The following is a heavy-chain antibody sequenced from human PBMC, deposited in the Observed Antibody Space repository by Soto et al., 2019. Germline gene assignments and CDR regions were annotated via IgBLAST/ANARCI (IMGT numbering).Heavy chain of an antibody. Sequence: PGGSLRLSCAASGFTCRNYYMSWVRQAPGKGLEWVTTIKPDGSEQLYVDSVKGRFIISRDNAKNSLYLQMNSVRDEDTAVYYCAKLRGTTTIYDYWGQGTLVTVSS. D-gene: IGHD1-7*01. CDR2: IKPDGSEQ. CDR3: AKLRGTTTIYDY. J-gene: IGHJ4*02. CDR1: GFTCRNYY. V-gene: IGHV3-7*01.